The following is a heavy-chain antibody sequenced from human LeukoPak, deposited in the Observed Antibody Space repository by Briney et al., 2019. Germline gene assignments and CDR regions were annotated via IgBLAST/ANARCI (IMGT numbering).Heavy chain of an antibody. CDR3: ARAAAGINWFDP. D-gene: IGHD6-13*01. CDR2: INPNSGGT. V-gene: IGHV1-2*06. J-gene: IGHJ5*02. CDR1: GYTFTGYY. Sequence: ASVKVSCTASGYTFTGYYMHWVRQAPGQGLEWMGRINPNSGGTNYAQKFQGRVTMTRDTSISTAYMELSRLRSDDTAVYYCARAAAGINWFDPWGQGTLVTVSS.